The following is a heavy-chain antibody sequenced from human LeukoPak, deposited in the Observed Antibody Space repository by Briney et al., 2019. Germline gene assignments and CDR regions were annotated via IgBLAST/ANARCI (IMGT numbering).Heavy chain of an antibody. CDR2: IYPGDSDT. V-gene: IGHV5-51*01. J-gene: IGHJ4*02. CDR3: ARGRIGTTGTTDFDY. CDR1: GYSFTTYW. D-gene: IGHD1-1*01. Sequence: GESLKISCKGSGYSFTTYWIGWVRQMPGKGLESTGIIYPGDSDTRYSPSFQGQVTISADKSISTAYLQWSSLKASDTTMYYCARGRIGTTGTTDFDYWGQGTLVTVSS.